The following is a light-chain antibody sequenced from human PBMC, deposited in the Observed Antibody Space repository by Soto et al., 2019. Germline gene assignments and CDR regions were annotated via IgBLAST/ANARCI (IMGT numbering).Light chain of an antibody. CDR3: GSYTTRSNYV. J-gene: IGLJ1*01. V-gene: IGLV2-14*03. CDR2: DVS. CDR1: ISDVGSYNY. Sequence: QSVLTQPASVSGSPGQSITISCTGTISDVGSYNYVSWYQQYPGKAPKLMIYDVSTRPSGVSDRFSSSKSGNTASLTISGLRAEDEADYYCGSYTTRSNYVFGTGTKVTVL.